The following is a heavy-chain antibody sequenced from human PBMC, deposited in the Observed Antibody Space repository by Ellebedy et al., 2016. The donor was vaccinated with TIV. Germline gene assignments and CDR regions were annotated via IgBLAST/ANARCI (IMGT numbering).Heavy chain of an antibody. D-gene: IGHD6-19*01. CDR1: GFTFSTYW. CDR2: IKQDGSEK. Sequence: GESLKISCAASGFTFSTYWMGWVRQAPGKGLEWVANIKQDGSEKYYVDSVKGRFTISRDNSKNTLYLQMNSLRAEDTAVYYCAKGFSSGWYSGDYWGQGTLVTVSS. CDR3: AKGFSSGWYSGDY. J-gene: IGHJ4*02. V-gene: IGHV3-7*03.